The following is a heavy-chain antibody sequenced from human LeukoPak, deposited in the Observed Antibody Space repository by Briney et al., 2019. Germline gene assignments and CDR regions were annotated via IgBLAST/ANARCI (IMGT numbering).Heavy chain of an antibody. J-gene: IGHJ4*02. CDR3: ARGPFSSNYLDY. CDR1: GGSISSGGYY. Sequence: NPSETLSLTCTVSGGSISSGGYYWSWIRQPPGKGLEWIGEINHSGSTNYNPSLKSRVTISVDTSKNQFSLKLSSVTAADTAVYYCARGPFSSNYLDYWGQGTLVTVSS. D-gene: IGHD6-19*01. V-gene: IGHV4-39*07. CDR2: INHSGST.